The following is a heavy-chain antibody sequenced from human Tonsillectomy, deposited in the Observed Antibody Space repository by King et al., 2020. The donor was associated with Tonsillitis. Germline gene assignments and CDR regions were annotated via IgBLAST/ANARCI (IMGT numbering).Heavy chain of an antibody. J-gene: IGHJ3*02. D-gene: IGHD3-10*01. Sequence: VQLVQSGGGLVQPGGSLRLSCAASGLTFSSYWMSWVRQAPGKGLEWVANIKQDGSEKYYVDSVKGRFTISRDNAKNSLYLKMNSLRAEDTAVYYCARASTAPTYYYGSGKDAFDIWGQGTMVTVSS. V-gene: IGHV3-7*01. CDR1: GLTFSSYW. CDR2: IKQDGSEK. CDR3: ARASTAPTYYYGSGKDAFDI.